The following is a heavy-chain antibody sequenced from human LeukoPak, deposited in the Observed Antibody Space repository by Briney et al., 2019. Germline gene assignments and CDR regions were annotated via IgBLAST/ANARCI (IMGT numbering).Heavy chain of an antibody. CDR2: IYHSGST. D-gene: IGHD4-23*01. J-gene: IGHJ4*02. Sequence: PSETLSLTCTVSGYSISSGYYWGWIRQPPGKGLEWIGSIYHSGSTYYNPSLKSRVTISVDTSKNQFSLKLSSVTAADTAVYYCARVILAVVTDPYFDYWGQGTLVTVSS. CDR1: GYSISSGYY. V-gene: IGHV4-38-2*02. CDR3: ARVILAVVTDPYFDY.